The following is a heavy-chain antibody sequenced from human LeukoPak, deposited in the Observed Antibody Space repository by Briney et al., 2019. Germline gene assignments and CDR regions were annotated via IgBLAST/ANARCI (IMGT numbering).Heavy chain of an antibody. CDR1: GGSISSGDYY. J-gene: IGHJ5*02. CDR3: ARDREAIFGVATFDP. V-gene: IGHV4-30-4*08. Sequence: KPSETLSLTCTVSGGSISSGDYYWSWVRQPPGKGLEWIGYLYYSGSTYYNPALKSRVTISVDTSKNQFSLKLSSVTAADTAVYYCARDREAIFGVATFDPWGQGTLVTVSS. D-gene: IGHD3-3*01. CDR2: LYYSGST.